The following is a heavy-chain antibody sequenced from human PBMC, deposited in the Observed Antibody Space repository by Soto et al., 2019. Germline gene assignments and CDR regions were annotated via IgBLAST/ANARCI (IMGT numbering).Heavy chain of an antibody. CDR3: AREGYSYGSGSVYYGMDV. Sequence: SETLSLTCNVSGGSINDYYWTWIRQPPRKGLEWIGYIYYSGSAYYNPSLKSRVTISVDTSKNQFSLKLSSVTAADTAVYYCAREGYSYGSGSVYYGMDVWGQGTTVTV. V-gene: IGHV4-59*01. J-gene: IGHJ6*02. CDR2: IYYSGSA. D-gene: IGHD3-10*01. CDR1: GGSINDYY.